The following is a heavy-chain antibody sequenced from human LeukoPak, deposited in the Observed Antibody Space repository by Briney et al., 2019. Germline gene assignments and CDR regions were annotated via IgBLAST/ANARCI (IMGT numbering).Heavy chain of an antibody. V-gene: IGHV4-34*01. D-gene: IGHD4-17*01. CDR1: GGSFSGYY. Sequence: SETLSLTCAVYGGSFSGYYWSWIRQPPGKGLEWIGEINHSGSTNYNPSLKGRVTISVDTSKNQFSLKLSSVTAADTAVYYCARVGATVTTRWAFDIWGQGTMVTVSS. J-gene: IGHJ3*02. CDR3: ARVGATVTTRWAFDI. CDR2: INHSGST.